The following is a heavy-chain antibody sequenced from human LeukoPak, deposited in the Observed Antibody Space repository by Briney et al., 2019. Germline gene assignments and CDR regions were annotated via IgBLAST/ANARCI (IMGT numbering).Heavy chain of an antibody. CDR2: ISSSGSTK. J-gene: IGHJ4*02. CDR1: GFTFSSYE. D-gene: IGHD2-8*01. V-gene: IGHV3-48*03. Sequence: PGGSLRLSCAASGFTFSSYEMHWVRQAPGKGLEWVSYISSSGSTKYYADSVKGRFTISRDNSKNTLYLQMNSLRAEDTAVYYCAKDPRGDIVLMVYAIHYFDYWGQGTLVTVSS. CDR3: AKDPRGDIVLMVYAIHYFDY.